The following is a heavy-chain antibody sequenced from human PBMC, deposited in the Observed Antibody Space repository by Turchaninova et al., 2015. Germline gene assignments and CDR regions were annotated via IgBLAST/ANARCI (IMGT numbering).Heavy chain of an antibody. CDR2: ISGSCSTM. CDR3: ARDGSSSSAWTTLDL. V-gene: IGHV3-48*03. D-gene: IGHD6-19*01. J-gene: IGHJ5*02. Sequence: EVQLVEQGGGWVKPGGYLSRSWAVLAVTFSNDEMTCVRQAPGKGLEWVADISGSCSTMYYTDSVKCRFTISRDNTKNSLFLQMNSLRAEDTAFYYCARDGSSSSAWTTLDLWGQGTLVTVSS. CDR1: AVTFSNDE.